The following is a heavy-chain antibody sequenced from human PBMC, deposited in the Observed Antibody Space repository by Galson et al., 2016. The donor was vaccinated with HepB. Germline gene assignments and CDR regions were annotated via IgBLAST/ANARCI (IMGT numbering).Heavy chain of an antibody. CDR1: GGSVSSGFYY. Sequence: ETLSLTCIVSGGSVSSGFYYWSWIRQPPGKGLEWVGCIYYSGSTNYNTSLQSRVSISLDTSKNQFSLKLSSETAADTAVYYCARGNNFWSGYYVDYWGQGTLVTVSS. V-gene: IGHV4-61*01. J-gene: IGHJ4*02. D-gene: IGHD3-3*01. CDR2: IYYSGST. CDR3: ARGNNFWSGYYVDY.